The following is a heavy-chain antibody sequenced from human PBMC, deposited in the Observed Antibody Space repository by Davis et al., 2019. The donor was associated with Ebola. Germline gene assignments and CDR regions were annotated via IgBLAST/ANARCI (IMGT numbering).Heavy chain of an antibody. V-gene: IGHV3-30*19. Sequence: LSLTCAASGFTFSSYGMHWVRQAPGKGLEWVAVISYDGSNKYYADSVKGRFTISRDNSKNTLYLQMNSLRAEDTAVYYCARALDRIVVVVAATGYWGQGTLVTVSS. CDR1: GFTFSSYG. J-gene: IGHJ4*02. D-gene: IGHD2-15*01. CDR3: ARALDRIVVVVAATGY. CDR2: ISYDGSNK.